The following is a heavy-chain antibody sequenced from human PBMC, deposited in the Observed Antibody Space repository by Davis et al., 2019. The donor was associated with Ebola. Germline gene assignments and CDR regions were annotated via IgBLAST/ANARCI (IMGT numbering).Heavy chain of an antibody. Sequence: PGGSLRLSCAPSGSTFSSYATSWVRQAPGKWLEWVSAISGSGGSTYYADSVKCRFTISRDNSKNTLYLQMNSLRAEDTAVYYCAKSIRDYDFWSGYYFDYWGQGTLVTVSS. CDR3: AKSIRDYDFWSGYYFDY. CDR1: GSTFSSYA. V-gene: IGHV3-23*01. CDR2: ISGSGGST. J-gene: IGHJ4*02. D-gene: IGHD3-3*01.